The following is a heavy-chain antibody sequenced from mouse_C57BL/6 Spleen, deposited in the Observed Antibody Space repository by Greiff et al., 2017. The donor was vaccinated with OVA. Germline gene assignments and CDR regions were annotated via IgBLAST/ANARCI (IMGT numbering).Heavy chain of an antibody. V-gene: IGHV5-6*01. D-gene: IGHD1-1*01. CDR3: ARQEGSYGVYFDY. CDR1: GFTFSSYG. J-gene: IGHJ2*01. Sequence: EVQLVESGGDLVKPGGSLKLSCAASGFTFSSYGMSWVRQTPATRLEWVATISSGGSYTYYPDSVQGRVTISRDNAKNTLYLQMSRLKSEDTAMYYGARQEGSYGVYFDYWGQGTTLTVSS. CDR2: ISSGGSYT.